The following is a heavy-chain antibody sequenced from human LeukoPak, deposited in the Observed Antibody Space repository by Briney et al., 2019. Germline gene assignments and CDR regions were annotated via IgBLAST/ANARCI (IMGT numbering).Heavy chain of an antibody. V-gene: IGHV4-61*02. Sequence: PSQTLSLTCTVSGGSISSGSYYWSWIRQPAGKGLEWIGRIYTSGSTNYNPSLKSRVTISVDTSKNQFSLKLSSVTAADTAVYYCARGTYSNYVDYWGQGTLVTVSS. J-gene: IGHJ4*02. CDR3: ARGTYSNYVDY. D-gene: IGHD4-11*01. CDR2: IYTSGST. CDR1: GGSISSGSYY.